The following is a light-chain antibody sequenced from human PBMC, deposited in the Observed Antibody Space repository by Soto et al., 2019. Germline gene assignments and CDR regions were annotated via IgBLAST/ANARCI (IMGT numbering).Light chain of an antibody. J-gene: IGKJ5*01. CDR2: GTV. V-gene: IGKV3-11*01. Sequence: EIVLTQSTGALCLSTVERATLSCRASQSFSSYLAWYQQKPGQAPRLLIYGTVSRATVVPDRFSGSVSGTDFTLTISSVEPEDFAMYYCHQRNQFGQGTRLEIK. CDR3: HQRNQ. CDR1: QSFSSY.